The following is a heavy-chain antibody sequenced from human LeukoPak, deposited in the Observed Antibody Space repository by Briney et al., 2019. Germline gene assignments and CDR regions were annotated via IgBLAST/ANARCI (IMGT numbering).Heavy chain of an antibody. CDR3: ARDEWGDAFDI. J-gene: IGHJ3*02. CDR1: GFTFSSYA. CDR2: ISGSGGST. Sequence: GGSLRLSCAASGFTFSSYAMSWVRQAPGKGLEWVSAISGSGGSTYYADSVKGRFTISRDNSKNTVYLQMNSLRPEDTAVYYCARDEWGDAFDIWGQGTMVTVFS. V-gene: IGHV3-23*01. D-gene: IGHD1-26*01.